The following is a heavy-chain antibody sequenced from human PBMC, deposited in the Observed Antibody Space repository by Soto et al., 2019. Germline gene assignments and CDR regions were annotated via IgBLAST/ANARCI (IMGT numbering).Heavy chain of an antibody. J-gene: IGHJ4*02. CDR1: GFTFSNYA. CDR3: AKRPLTAAGFDY. CDR2: ITGSGGGT. D-gene: IGHD6-13*01. V-gene: IGHV3-23*01. Sequence: EVQLLESGGGLVQPGGSLRLSCAASGFTFSNYAMTWVRQAPGKGLEWVSVITGSGGGTYFVDSVKGRFTNSRDNSKKTVYLQKNSLRAEDTTVYYCAKRPLTAAGFDYWGQGPLVTVSS.